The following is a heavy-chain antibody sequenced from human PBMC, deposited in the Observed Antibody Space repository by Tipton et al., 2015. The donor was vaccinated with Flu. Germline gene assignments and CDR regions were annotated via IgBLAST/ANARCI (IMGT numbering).Heavy chain of an antibody. Sequence: SLRLSCAASGFTFSRYAMSWVRQAPGKGLEWVSTISGSGRTTYYADSVKGRFTISRDYSKLYLQMNSLRAEDTAIYYCARDPSLGMPDYFDYWGQGTLVTASS. CDR3: ARDPSLGMPDYFDY. CDR1: GFTFSRYA. CDR2: ISGSGRTT. J-gene: IGHJ4*02. D-gene: IGHD2-2*01. V-gene: IGHV3-23*01.